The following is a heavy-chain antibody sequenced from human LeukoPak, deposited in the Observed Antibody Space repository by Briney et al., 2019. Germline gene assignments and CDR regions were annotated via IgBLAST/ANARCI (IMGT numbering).Heavy chain of an antibody. CDR3: TRTSGSSGWYGRPSDY. D-gene: IGHD6-19*01. J-gene: IGHJ4*02. V-gene: IGHV3-48*03. Sequence: GGSLRLSCAASGFTFSSYEMNWVRQAPGKGLEWISYISSSGSTIYYADSVKGRFTISRDNAKNSLYLQMNSLRAEDTAIYYCTRTSGSSGWYGRPSDYWGQGTLVTVSS. CDR1: GFTFSSYE. CDR2: ISSSGSTI.